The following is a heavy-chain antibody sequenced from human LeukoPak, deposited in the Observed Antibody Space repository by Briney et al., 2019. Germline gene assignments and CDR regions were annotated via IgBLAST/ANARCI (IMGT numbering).Heavy chain of an antibody. CDR1: GGSISSYY. D-gene: IGHD6-13*01. J-gene: IGHJ4*02. CDR2: MYYTGST. Sequence: SETLSLTCTVSGGSISSYYWSWIRQPPGKGLEWIGNMYYTGSTYYNPSLKSRVTMSVDTSNNQFSLKLSSLTAADTAVYYCAKLSSNGGTYFDYWGQGTLVTVSS. CDR3: AKLSSNGGTYFDY. V-gene: IGHV4-59*04.